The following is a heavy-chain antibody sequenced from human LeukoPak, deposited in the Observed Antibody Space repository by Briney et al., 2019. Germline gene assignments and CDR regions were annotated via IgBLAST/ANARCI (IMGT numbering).Heavy chain of an antibody. J-gene: IGHJ3*02. CDR3: AREWYSSGWYSGSPDAFDI. CDR1: GFTFDDYG. Sequence: GGSLRLSCAASGFTFDDYGMSWVRQAPGKGLEWVSGINWSGGSTSYADSVKGRFTISRDNAKNSLYLQMNSLRAEDTAVYYCAREWYSSGWYSGSPDAFDIWGQGAKVTVSS. V-gene: IGHV3-20*04. D-gene: IGHD6-19*01. CDR2: INWSGGST.